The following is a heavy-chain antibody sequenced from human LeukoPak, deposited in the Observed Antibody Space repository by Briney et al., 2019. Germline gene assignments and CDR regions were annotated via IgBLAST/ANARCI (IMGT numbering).Heavy chain of an antibody. Sequence: PGGSLRLSCAASGFTFSRYGMHWVRQAPGKGLEWVAVISYDGSNKYYADSEKGRFTISRDNSKNTPYLQMNSLRAEDTAVYYCAREGIAAAGIDYWGQGTLVTVSS. D-gene: IGHD6-13*01. CDR3: AREGIAAAGIDY. V-gene: IGHV3-30*03. J-gene: IGHJ4*02. CDR2: ISYDGSNK. CDR1: GFTFSRYG.